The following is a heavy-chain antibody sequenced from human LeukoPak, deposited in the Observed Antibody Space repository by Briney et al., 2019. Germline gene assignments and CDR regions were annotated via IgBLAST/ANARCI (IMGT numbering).Heavy chain of an antibody. V-gene: IGHV1-2*02. J-gene: IGHJ4*02. D-gene: IGHD6-19*01. CDR1: GYTFTGYY. CDR2: INPNSGGT. Sequence: GASVKVSCKASGYTFTGYYMXXXXXXXXXXXXWMGWINPNSGGTNYAQKFQGRVTMTRDTSISTAYMELSRLRSDDTAVYYCARDDSSGWIDYWGQGTLVTVSS. CDR3: ARDDSSGWIDY.